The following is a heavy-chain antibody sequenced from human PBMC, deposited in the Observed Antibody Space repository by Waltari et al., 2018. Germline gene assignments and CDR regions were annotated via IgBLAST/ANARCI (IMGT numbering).Heavy chain of an antibody. Sequence: QGRLVESGGGVVQPGRSLTLSCEVSGISVSSYAMHWVRQAPGKGLEWVAVISFEGNDIYFADSVKGRFTSTRDNSKSTLYLQMNSLTPEDTAIYYCTRDGHSYFYGSWSDYWGQGALVTVSS. V-gene: IGHV3-30*17. D-gene: IGHD3-10*01. CDR1: GISVSSYA. CDR2: ISFEGNDI. CDR3: TRDGHSYFYGSWSDY. J-gene: IGHJ4*02.